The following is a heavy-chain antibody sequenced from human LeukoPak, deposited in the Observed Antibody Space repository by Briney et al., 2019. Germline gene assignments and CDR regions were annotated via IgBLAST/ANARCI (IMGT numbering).Heavy chain of an antibody. Sequence: SETLFLTCTVSGGSISSSSYYWGWIRQPPGKEQEWIGSIYYSGRTYCNPSLKSRVTISVDTSKNQFSLKLSSVTAADTAVYYCARHLGTTTDRFSYYYYYYMDVWGKGTTVTVSS. D-gene: IGHD4-17*01. V-gene: IGHV4-39*01. CDR2: IYYSGRT. J-gene: IGHJ6*03. CDR1: GGSISSSSYY. CDR3: ARHLGTTTDRFSYYYYYYMDV.